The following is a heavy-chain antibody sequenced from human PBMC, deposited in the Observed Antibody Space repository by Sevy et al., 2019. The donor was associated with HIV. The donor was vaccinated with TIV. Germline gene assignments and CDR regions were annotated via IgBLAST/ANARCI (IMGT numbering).Heavy chain of an antibody. Sequence: GGSLRLSCAASGFTFSSYSMNWVRQAPGKGLEWVSSISSSSSYIYYADSVKGRFTISRDNAKNSLYLQMNSLRAEDTAVYYCARALRGFYCTNGVCSLGMDVWGQGTTVTVSS. V-gene: IGHV3-21*01. D-gene: IGHD2-8*01. CDR1: GFTFSSYS. CDR3: ARALRGFYCTNGVCSLGMDV. J-gene: IGHJ6*02. CDR2: ISSSSSYI.